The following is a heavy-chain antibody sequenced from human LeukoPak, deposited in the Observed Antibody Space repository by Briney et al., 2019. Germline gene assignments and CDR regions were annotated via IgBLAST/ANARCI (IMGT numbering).Heavy chain of an antibody. Sequence: GRSLRLSCAASGFTFDDYGMHWVRQAPGKGLEWVSGIGWNSGSLGYADSVKGRFTISRDNAKNSLYLQMNSLRADDTALYYCAKGRSPSHDSRQGWIDPWGQGTLVTVSS. V-gene: IGHV3-9*01. CDR2: IGWNSGSL. CDR1: GFTFDDYG. D-gene: IGHD3-22*01. CDR3: AKGRSPSHDSRQGWIDP. J-gene: IGHJ5*02.